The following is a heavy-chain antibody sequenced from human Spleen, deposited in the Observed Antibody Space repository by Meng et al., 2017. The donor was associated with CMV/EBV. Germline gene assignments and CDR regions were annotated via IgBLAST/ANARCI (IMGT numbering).Heavy chain of an antibody. D-gene: IGHD3-3*01. V-gene: IGHV3-21*01. CDR3: ARADFWRGMDV. J-gene: IGHJ6*02. CDR2: ITYRSNYI. Sequence: GGSLRLSCVASGFTFTSFSMNWVRQAPGKGLEWVSSITYRSNYIYYADSVKGRFTISRDNAKSSLYLQMNNLRAEDTAVYYCARADFWRGMDVWGQGTTVTVSS. CDR1: GFTFTSFS.